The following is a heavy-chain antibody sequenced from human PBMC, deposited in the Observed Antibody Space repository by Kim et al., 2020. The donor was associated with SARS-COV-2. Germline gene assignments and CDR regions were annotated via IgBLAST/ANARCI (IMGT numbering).Heavy chain of an antibody. Sequence: SQTLSLSCAISGDSVSSNSATWNWIRQSPSRGLEWLGRTYYRSKWNNDYAVSVKSRMTINPDTSKNQFSLQLNSVTPEDTAMYYCAKGRGGAYDYWGQGTLVTVSS. D-gene: IGHD1-26*01. CDR1: GDSVSSNSAT. V-gene: IGHV6-1*01. CDR3: AKGRGGAYDY. CDR2: TYYRSKWNN. J-gene: IGHJ4*02.